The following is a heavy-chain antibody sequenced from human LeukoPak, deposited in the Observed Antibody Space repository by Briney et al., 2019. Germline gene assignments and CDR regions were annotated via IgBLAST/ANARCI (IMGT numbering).Heavy chain of an antibody. J-gene: IGHJ4*02. CDR1: GFTFSDYY. V-gene: IGHV3-11*05. Sequence: GGSLRLSCAASGFTFSDYYMSWIRQAPGKGLEWVSYISSSSSYTNYADSVKGRFTISRDNAKNSLYLQMNSLRAEDTAVYYCARDYYDSSGYYLYYFDYWGKGTLVTVSS. CDR3: ARDYYDSSGYYLYYFDY. CDR2: ISSSSSYT. D-gene: IGHD3-22*01.